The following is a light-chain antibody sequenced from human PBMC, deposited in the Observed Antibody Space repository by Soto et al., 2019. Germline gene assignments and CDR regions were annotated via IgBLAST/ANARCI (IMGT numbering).Light chain of an antibody. J-gene: IGKJ1*01. Sequence: EIVLTQSPGTLSLSPGERATLSCRASQSVGTRYLAWYQQKPGQAPSLLIYGTSIRATGIPDRFTGSGSGTEFRLTISRLEPEDFAVYYCQQYGSSPRTFGQGTKVEIK. CDR3: QQYGSSPRT. CDR2: GTS. V-gene: IGKV3-20*01. CDR1: QSVGTRY.